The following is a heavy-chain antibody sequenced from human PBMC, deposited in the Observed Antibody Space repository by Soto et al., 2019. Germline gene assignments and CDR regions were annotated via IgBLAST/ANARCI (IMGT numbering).Heavy chain of an antibody. V-gene: IGHV3-23*01. J-gene: IGHJ4*02. CDR3: AKPSSTSWKWFGDLLQ. Sequence: GGSLRLSCAASGFTFSSYAMSWVRQAPGKGLEWVSAISGSGGSTYYADSVKGRFTISRDNSKNTLYLQMNSLRAEDTAVYYCAKPSSTSWKWFGDLLQWGQGTLVTVSS. CDR2: ISGSGGST. D-gene: IGHD3-10*01. CDR1: GFTFSSYA.